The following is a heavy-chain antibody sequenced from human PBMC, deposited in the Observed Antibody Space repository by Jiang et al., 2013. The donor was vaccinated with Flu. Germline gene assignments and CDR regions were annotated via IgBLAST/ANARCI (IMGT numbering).Heavy chain of an antibody. D-gene: IGHD1-26*01. J-gene: IGHJ4*02. V-gene: IGHV3-30*04. CDR3: AREEGATYYSFDY. Sequence: VQLLESGGGVVQSGRSLRLSCVVSGFTFNIYAMHWVRQAPGKGLEWVAVVSYDGSNKFYADSVKGRFTISRDNSKNTLYLQMSSLRGEDTAVYFCAREEGATYYSFDYWGQGALVTVSS. CDR1: GFTFNIYA. CDR2: VSYDGSNK.